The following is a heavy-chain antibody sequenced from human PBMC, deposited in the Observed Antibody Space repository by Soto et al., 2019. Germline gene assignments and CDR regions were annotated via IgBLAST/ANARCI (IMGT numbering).Heavy chain of an antibody. V-gene: IGHV4-59*01. CDR1: GGSISSYY. Sequence: SETLSLTCTVSGGSISSYYWSWIRQPPGKGLEWIGYIYYSGSTNYNPSLKSRVTISVDTSKNQFSLKLSSVTAADTAVYYCARVNTGYSSSWFDPWGQGTLVTVSS. CDR3: ARVNTGYSSSWFDP. J-gene: IGHJ5*02. CDR2: IYYSGST. D-gene: IGHD6-19*01.